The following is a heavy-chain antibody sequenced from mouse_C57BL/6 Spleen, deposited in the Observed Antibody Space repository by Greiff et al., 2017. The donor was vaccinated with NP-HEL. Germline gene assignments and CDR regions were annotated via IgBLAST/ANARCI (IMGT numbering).Heavy chain of an antibody. CDR1: GYTFTSYW. CDR2: IDPSDSNT. D-gene: IGHD3-2*02. V-gene: IGHV1-50*01. CDR3: ARMGASQATFAY. J-gene: IGHJ3*01. Sequence: QVQLQQPGAELVKPGASVKLSCKASGYTFTSYWMQWVKQRPGQGLEWIGEIDPSDSNTNYNQKFKGKATLTVDTSSSTAYMQLSSLTSEDSAVYYCARMGASQATFAYWGQGTLVTVSS.